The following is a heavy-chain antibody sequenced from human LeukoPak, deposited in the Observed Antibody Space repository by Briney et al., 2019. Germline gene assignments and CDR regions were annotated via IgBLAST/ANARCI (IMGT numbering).Heavy chain of an antibody. CDR2: IKQDGSEK. D-gene: IGHD2-8*01. J-gene: IGHJ4*02. CDR3: ARGLRQWLLTYYFDF. CDR1: GFTFTTYW. Sequence: GGSLRLSCAASGFTFTTYWMSWVRQAPGRGLEWVANIKQDGSEKYYVDSVKGRFTITRDNANKSLHLQVNSLRAEDTGVYYCARGLRQWLLTYYFDFWGQGTLVTVSS. V-gene: IGHV3-7*01.